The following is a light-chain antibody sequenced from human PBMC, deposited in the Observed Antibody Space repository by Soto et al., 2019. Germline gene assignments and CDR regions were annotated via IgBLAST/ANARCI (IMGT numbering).Light chain of an antibody. CDR2: EVS. CDR1: SSDVGGYNY. J-gene: IGLJ2*01. Sequence: QSALTQPGSVSGSPGQSITISCTGTSSDVGGYNYVSWYQQHPGKAPKLMIYEVSNRPSGVSYRVSGSKSGNTASLTISGAEDEAEDDYYCSAYTGTSTVVFGGGTKLTVL. V-gene: IGLV2-14*01. CDR3: SAYTGTSTVV.